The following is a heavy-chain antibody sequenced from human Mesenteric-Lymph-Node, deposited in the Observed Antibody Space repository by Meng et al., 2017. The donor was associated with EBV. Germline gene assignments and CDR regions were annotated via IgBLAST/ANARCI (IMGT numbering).Heavy chain of an antibody. CDR1: GYTFTSYG. CDR3: ARDRDILTDYFDY. D-gene: IGHD3-9*01. V-gene: IGHV1-18*01. CDR2: ISVYNGNT. Sequence: QVQLVQSGAEVKQPGASVRVSCKDYGYTFTSYGITWVRQAPGQGLEWMGWISVYNGNTNYAEKVQGRVTITRDTSTSTAYMELRSLRSDDTAVYYCARDRDILTDYFDYWGQGTLVTVSS. J-gene: IGHJ4*02.